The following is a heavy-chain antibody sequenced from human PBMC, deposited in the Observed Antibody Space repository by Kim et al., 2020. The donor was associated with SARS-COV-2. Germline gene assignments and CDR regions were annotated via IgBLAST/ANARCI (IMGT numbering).Heavy chain of an antibody. Sequence: SETLSLTCAVYGGSFSGYYWSWIRQPPGKGLEWIGEINHSGSTNYNPSLKSRVTISVDTSKNQFSLKLSSVTAADTAVYYCARGGVGAIDFDYWGQGTLVTVSS. CDR1: GGSFSGYY. J-gene: IGHJ4*02. D-gene: IGHD1-26*01. CDR2: INHSGST. CDR3: ARGGVGAIDFDY. V-gene: IGHV4-34*01.